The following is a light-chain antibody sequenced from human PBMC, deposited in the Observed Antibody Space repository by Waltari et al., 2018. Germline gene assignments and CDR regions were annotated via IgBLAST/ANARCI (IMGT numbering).Light chain of an antibody. J-gene: IGKJ3*01. CDR3: HQYYNTPFT. CDR1: QSVLYSSNNKNS. CDR2: GAS. V-gene: IGKV4-1*01. Sequence: DIVMTQSPDSLAVSLGERATINCKSSQSVLYSSNNKNSLSWYQQKPGQPPKLLIYGASTRESGVAERFSGSGSGTDFTLTISSLQAEDVAVYYCHQYYNTPFTFGPGTKVDIK.